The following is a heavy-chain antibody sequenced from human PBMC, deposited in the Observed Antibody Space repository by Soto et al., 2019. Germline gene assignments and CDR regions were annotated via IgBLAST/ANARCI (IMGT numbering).Heavy chain of an antibody. J-gene: IGHJ5*02. CDR1: GYTFTSYA. V-gene: IGHV1-3*01. CDR3: ARDRSPVTIYNWFDP. Sequence: ASVKVSCKASGYTFTSYAMHWVRQAPGQRLEWMGWINAGNGNTKYSQKFQGRVTITRDTSASTAYMELSSLRSEDTAVYYCARDRSPVTIYNWFDPWGQGTLVTVSS. D-gene: IGHD4-17*01. CDR2: INAGNGNT.